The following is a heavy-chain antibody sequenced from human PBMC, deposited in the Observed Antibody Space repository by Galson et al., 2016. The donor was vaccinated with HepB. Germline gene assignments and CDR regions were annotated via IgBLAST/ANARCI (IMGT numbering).Heavy chain of an antibody. D-gene: IGHD3-16*01. CDR3: AKDWGYHSASGLSYCDY. Sequence: SLRLSCATPGFRFSNYGMHWVRQAPGKGLEWVATTSSDGRNKNYAHSVRGRFSISRDDSKDTLYLQMNSLRAEDTALYYCAKDWGYHSASGLSYCDYWGHGTLVTVS. J-gene: IGHJ4*01. V-gene: IGHV3-30*18. CDR1: GFRFSNYG. CDR2: TSSDGRNK.